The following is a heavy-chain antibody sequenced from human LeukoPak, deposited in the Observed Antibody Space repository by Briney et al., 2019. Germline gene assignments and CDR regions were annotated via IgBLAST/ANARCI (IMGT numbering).Heavy chain of an antibody. J-gene: IGHJ3*02. CDR3: ARGLFFGAFDI. CDR1: GGSFSGYY. CDR2: INHSGST. Sequence: SETLSLTCAVYGGSFSGYYWSWIRQPPGKGLEWIGEINHSGSTNYNPSLKSRVTISVDTSKNQFSLKLSSVTAADTAVYYCARGLFFGAFDIWGQGTMVTVSS. V-gene: IGHV4-34*01. D-gene: IGHD2-21*01.